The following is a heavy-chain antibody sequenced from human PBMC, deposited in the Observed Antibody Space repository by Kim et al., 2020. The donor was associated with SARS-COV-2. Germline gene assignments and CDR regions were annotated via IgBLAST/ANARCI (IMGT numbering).Heavy chain of an antibody. CDR2: IYYSGST. CDR3: ARGRRGPLGY. D-gene: IGHD7-27*01. V-gene: IGHV4-39*07. CDR1: GGSISSSSYY. J-gene: IGHJ4*02. Sequence: SETLSLTCTVSGGSISSSSYYWGWIRQPPGKGLEWIGSIYYSGSTYYNPSLKSRVTISVDTSKNQFSLKLSSVTAADTAVYYCARGRRGPLGYWGQGTLVTVSS.